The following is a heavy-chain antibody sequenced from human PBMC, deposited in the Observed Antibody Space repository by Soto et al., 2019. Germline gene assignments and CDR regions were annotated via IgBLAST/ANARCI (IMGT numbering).Heavy chain of an antibody. V-gene: IGHV3-48*03. CDR1: GFTFSSYE. CDR2: ISSSGITI. Sequence: EVQLVESGGGVVQPGRSLRLSCAASGFTFSSYEMNLVRQAPGKGLEWLSYISSSGITIFYADSVKGRFTISRDNAKNSLFLQMNSLRAEDTAVYFCARGNWNYCDFWGQGTLVTVSS. J-gene: IGHJ4*02. CDR3: ARGNWNYCDF. D-gene: IGHD1-7*01.